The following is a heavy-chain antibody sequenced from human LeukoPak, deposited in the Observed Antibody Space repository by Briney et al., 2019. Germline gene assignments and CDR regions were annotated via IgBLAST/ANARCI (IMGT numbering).Heavy chain of an antibody. CDR2: ISSSARSA. J-gene: IGHJ3*02. D-gene: IGHD5-18*01. V-gene: IGHV3-23*01. CDR1: GFTFSNYA. Sequence: GGSLRLSCEVSGFTFSNYAMNWVRQAPGKGLEWVSSISSSARSAVYGDSVRDRFTISRVNAENTLYLQMNNLRADDTAIYYCAKDQRSGEYNYGWGPFDIWGQGTMVTVSS. CDR3: AKDQRSGEYNYGWGPFDI.